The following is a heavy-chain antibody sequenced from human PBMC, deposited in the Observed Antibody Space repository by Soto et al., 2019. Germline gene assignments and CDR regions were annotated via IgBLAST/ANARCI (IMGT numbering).Heavy chain of an antibody. CDR1: GFTFSSYS. CDR3: ARALDCSSTSCPFYYGMDV. J-gene: IGHJ6*02. CDR2: ISSSSSYI. V-gene: IGHV3-21*01. Sequence: PGGSLRLSCAASGFTFSSYSMNWVRQAPGKGLEWVSSISSSSSYIYYADSVEGRFTISRDNAKNSLYLQMNSLRAEDTAVYYCARALDCSSTSCPFYYGMDVWGQGTTVTVSS. D-gene: IGHD2-2*01.